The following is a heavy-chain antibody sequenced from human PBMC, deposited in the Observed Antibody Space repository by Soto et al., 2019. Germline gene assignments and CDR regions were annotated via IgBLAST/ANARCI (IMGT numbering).Heavy chain of an antibody. J-gene: IGHJ4*02. V-gene: IGHV3-23*01. CDR2: ISGSGGST. Sequence: EVQLLESGGGLVQPGGSLRLSCAASGFTFSSYAMSWVRQAPGKGLEWVSAISGSGGSTYYADSVKGRFTISRDNSKNPLYLQMNSLRAEDTAVYYCAKVRYFDWLLSHWGQGTLVTVSS. D-gene: IGHD3-9*01. CDR1: GFTFSSYA. CDR3: AKVRYFDWLLSH.